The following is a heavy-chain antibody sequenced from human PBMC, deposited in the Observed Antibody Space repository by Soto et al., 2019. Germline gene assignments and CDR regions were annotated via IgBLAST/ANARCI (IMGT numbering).Heavy chain of an antibody. Sequence: SSETLSLTCNMSGDSYSISTYSWSWIRQPPGKALQWIGFIYQSGVTSYNPSLASRVSISLDRSNNQCSLKLKSVTAADTAVYFCAGMPYSSGLRFDPRG. D-gene: IGHD6-19*01. CDR2: IYQSGVT. J-gene: IGHJ5*02. V-gene: IGHV4-30-2*01. CDR1: GDSYSISTYS. CDR3: AGMPYSSGLRFDP.